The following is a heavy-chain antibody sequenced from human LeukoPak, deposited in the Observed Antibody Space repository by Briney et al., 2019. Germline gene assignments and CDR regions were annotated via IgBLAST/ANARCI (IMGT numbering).Heavy chain of an antibody. D-gene: IGHD6-19*01. CDR1: GFTFSKYW. J-gene: IGHJ4*02. CDR3: ATKQWLAPPPDS. CDR2: INTEGTVT. V-gene: IGHV3-74*01. Sequence: GGSLRLPCAASGFTFSKYWMLWVRHAPGKGLESVSRINTEGTVTTYADSVKGRFTVSRDNADNTMFLQMNSVRDEDTAVYYCATKQWLAPPPDSWGQGTPVTVSS.